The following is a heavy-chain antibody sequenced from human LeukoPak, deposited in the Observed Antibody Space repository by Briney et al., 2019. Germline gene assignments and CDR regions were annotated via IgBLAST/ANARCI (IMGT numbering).Heavy chain of an antibody. J-gene: IGHJ5*02. V-gene: IGHV1-2*02. D-gene: IGHD3-10*01. Sequence: ASVKVSCKASGNTFTGYYMYWVRQAPGQGLEWMGWINPNSGGTNYAQKFQGRVTMTRDTSISTAYTELSRLRSDDTAVYYCARVTMVRGVSNWFDPWGQGTLVTVSS. CDR1: GNTFTGYY. CDR2: INPNSGGT. CDR3: ARVTMVRGVSNWFDP.